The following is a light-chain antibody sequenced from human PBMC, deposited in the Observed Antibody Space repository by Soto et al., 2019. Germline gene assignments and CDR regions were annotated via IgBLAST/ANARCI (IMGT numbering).Light chain of an antibody. CDR1: KGINNY. CDR2: ATS. Sequence: DIQMTQSPPSLAGSVGYGGSIRCRASKGINNYLAWFQQQPGTAPKPLIYATSTLHSGVPSRFTGSGSGTEFTLTITSLQPEDFVTYYCQQYNSYPWTFGQGTKVDIK. J-gene: IGKJ1*01. CDR3: QQYNSYPWT. V-gene: IGKV1-16*01.